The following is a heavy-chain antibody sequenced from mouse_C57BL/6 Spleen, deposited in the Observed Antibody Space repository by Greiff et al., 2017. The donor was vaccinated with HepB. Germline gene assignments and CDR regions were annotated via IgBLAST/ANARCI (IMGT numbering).Heavy chain of an antibody. CDR2: IDPENGDT. CDR3: TTCSKDYAMDY. V-gene: IGHV14-4*01. J-gene: IGHJ4*01. CDR1: GFNVKDDY. D-gene: IGHD1-1*01. Sequence: EVKLQQSGAELVRPGASVKLSCTASGFNVKDDYMHWVKQRPEQGLEWIGWIDPENGDTEYASKFQGKATITADTSSNTAYLQLSSLTSEDTAVYYCTTCSKDYAMDYWGQGTSVTVSS.